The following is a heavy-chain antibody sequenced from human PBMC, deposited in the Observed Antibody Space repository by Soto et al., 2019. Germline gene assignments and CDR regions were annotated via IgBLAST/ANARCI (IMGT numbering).Heavy chain of an antibody. J-gene: IGHJ4*02. CDR1: GFNFNHYA. V-gene: IGHV3-23*01. CDR2: IRGSGVST. CDR3: AKDAGGFSGYDPFDY. Sequence: EVQLLESGGGSVQPGGSLRLSCAASGFNFNHYAMSWVRQAPGKGLEWVSAIRGSGVSTYSADSVKGRFTISKDTSKNTLYLQMNNLRVEDTGVYYCAKDAGGFSGYDPFDYWGQGTLVTVSS. D-gene: IGHD5-12*01.